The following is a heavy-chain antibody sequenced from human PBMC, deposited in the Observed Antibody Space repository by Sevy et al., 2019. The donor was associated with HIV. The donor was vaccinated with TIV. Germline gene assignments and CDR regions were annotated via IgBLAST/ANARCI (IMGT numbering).Heavy chain of an antibody. D-gene: IGHD1-26*01. CDR3: ARVGGWEFRSLDNWFDP. CDR1: GFTFSSYA. CDR2: ISGSGDTT. Sequence: GGSLRLSCAASGFTFSSYAMSWVRQAPEKGLEWVSTISGSGDTTYYANSVKGRFTISSANSENTLYLQMNSLRAEDTAVYYCARVGGWEFRSLDNWFDPWGQGTLVTVSS. J-gene: IGHJ5*02. V-gene: IGHV3-23*01.